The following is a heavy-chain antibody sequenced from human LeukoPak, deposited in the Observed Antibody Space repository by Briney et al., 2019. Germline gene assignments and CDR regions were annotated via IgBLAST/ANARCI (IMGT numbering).Heavy chain of an antibody. D-gene: IGHD1-26*01. CDR3: AREVVGADYYYGMDV. J-gene: IGHJ6*02. CDR2: IYYSGSN. Sequence: SETLSLTCTVCGGSLSSYYWSWLRQPPGKGLEGIGYIYYSGSNNYNPSLTSRVTISVDTSKNQFSLKLSSVTAADTAVYYCAREVVGADYYYGMDVWGQGTTVTVSS. CDR1: GGSLSSYY. V-gene: IGHV4-59*01.